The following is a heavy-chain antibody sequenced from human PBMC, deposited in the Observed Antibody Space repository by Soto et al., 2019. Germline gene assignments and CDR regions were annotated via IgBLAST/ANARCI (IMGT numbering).Heavy chain of an antibody. CDR2: MSSSGDS. D-gene: IGHD3-3*01. CDR3: ARSRLTFFGGVVPGLDF. Sequence: QVQLQDSGPGLVKPSETLSLTCDVSGASVSHYFWSWIRQPPGKGLEWLGYMSSSGDSISNPALMSRITISLDMSRNHVSLTLGSRTVADTAVYYSARSRLTFFGGVVPGLDFWGPGTLATVSS. V-gene: IGHV4-4*09. CDR1: GASVSHYF. J-gene: IGHJ4*02.